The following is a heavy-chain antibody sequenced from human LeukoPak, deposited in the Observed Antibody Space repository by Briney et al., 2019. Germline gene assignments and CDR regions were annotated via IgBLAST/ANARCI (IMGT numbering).Heavy chain of an antibody. Sequence: GGSLRLSCAASGFTFSDYYMSWIRQAPGKGLEWVSYISSSGSTIYYADSVKGRFTISRDNAKNSLYLQMNSLRAEDTAVYYCARGRDSSGWYARAKGPLSLWGQGTLVTVSS. CDR2: ISSSGSTI. V-gene: IGHV3-11*01. CDR3: ARGRDSSGWYARAKGPLSL. J-gene: IGHJ4*02. D-gene: IGHD6-19*01. CDR1: GFTFSDYY.